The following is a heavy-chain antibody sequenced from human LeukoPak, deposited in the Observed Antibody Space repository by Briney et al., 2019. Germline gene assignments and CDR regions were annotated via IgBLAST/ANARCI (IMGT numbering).Heavy chain of an antibody. V-gene: IGHV3-9*01. D-gene: IGHD2-2*01. J-gene: IGHJ4*02. CDR1: GFTFDDYA. CDR3: AQEGGKDCSSTSCYWDY. CDR2: ISWNSGSI. Sequence: PGRSLRLSCAASGFTFDDYAMHWVRQAPGKGLEWVSGISWNSGSIGYADSVKGRFTISRDNAKNSLYLQMNSLRAGDTGLYYCAQEGGKDCSSTSCYWDYWGQGTLVTVSS.